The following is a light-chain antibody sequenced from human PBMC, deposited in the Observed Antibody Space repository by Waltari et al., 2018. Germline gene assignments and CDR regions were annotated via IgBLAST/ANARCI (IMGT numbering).Light chain of an antibody. J-gene: IGLJ2*01. Sequence: QSALTQPRSVSGSPGQSVTISCTGTSSDVGGYNYVSWYQQLPGKAPKLMIYDVSKRPSGVRDRFSGSKSGNTASLTISGLQAEDEADYYCCSYAGSYTVVFGGGTKLTVL. CDR3: CSYAGSYTVV. CDR1: SSDVGGYNY. V-gene: IGLV2-11*01. CDR2: DVS.